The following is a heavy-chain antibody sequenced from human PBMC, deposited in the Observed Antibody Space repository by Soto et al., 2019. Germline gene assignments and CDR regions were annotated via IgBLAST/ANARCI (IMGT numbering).Heavy chain of an antibody. CDR3: ARRPHGFDI. V-gene: IGHV3-74*01. J-gene: IGHJ3*02. Sequence: GGSLRLSCAASGFTLSSYWIHWVRQAPGKGLVWVSHISSDGSSTYYADSVKGRFTISRDNAKNTLYLQMNSLIAEDTAVYYCARRPHGFDIWGQGTMVTVSS. CDR2: ISSDGSST. CDR1: GFTLSSYW.